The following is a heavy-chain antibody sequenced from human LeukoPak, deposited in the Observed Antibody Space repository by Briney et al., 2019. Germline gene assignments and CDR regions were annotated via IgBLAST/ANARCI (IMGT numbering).Heavy chain of an antibody. CDR1: GFTFSSYA. Sequence: GGSLRLSCAASGFTFSSYAMSWVRQAPGKGLEWVSAISGSGGSTYYADSVKGRFTISRDNAKNSLYLQMNSLRAEDTAVYYCARSDGYIFQYYFDYWGQGTLVTVSS. V-gene: IGHV3-23*01. D-gene: IGHD5-12*01. CDR3: ARSDGYIFQYYFDY. J-gene: IGHJ4*02. CDR2: ISGSGGST.